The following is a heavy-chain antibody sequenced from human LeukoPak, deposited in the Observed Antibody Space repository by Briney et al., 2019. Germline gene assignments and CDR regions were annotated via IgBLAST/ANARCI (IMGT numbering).Heavy chain of an antibody. J-gene: IGHJ4*02. V-gene: IGHV3-30-3*01. CDR1: GFTFSSYA. D-gene: IGHD2-21*02. CDR2: ISYDGSNK. Sequence: PGGSLRLSCAASGFTFSSYAMHWVRQAPGKGLEWVAVISYDGSNKYYADSVKGRFTISRDNSKNTLYLQMNSLRAEDTAVYYCARPPFSVVVTAISVYFDYWGQGTLVTVCS. CDR3: ARPPFSVVVTAISVYFDY.